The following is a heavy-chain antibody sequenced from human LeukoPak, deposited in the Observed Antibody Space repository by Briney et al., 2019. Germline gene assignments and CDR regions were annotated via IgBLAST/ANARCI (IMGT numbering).Heavy chain of an antibody. J-gene: IGHJ4*02. V-gene: IGHV3-48*03. CDR2: ISSSGSTI. CDR1: GFTFSSYE. D-gene: IGHD3-10*01. Sequence: AGGSLRLSCAASGFTFSSYEMNWVRQAPGKGLEWASYISSSGSTIYYADSVKGRFTISRDNAKNSLYLQMNSLRAEDTAVYYCARDLRFGGLRYYFDYWGQGTLVTVSS. CDR3: ARDLRFGGLRYYFDY.